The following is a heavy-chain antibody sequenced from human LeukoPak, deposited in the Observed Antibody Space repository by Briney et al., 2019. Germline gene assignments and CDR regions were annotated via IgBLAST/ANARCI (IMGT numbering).Heavy chain of an antibody. J-gene: IGHJ3*02. CDR1: GFTFSSYE. Sequence: GGSLRLSCAASGFTFSSYEMNWVRQAPGKGLEWVSYISSSGSTIYYADSVKGRFTISRDNAKNSLDLQMNSLRAEDTAVYYCARGRWLPRDAFDIWGKGTMVTVSS. D-gene: IGHD5-24*01. V-gene: IGHV3-48*03. CDR2: ISSSGSTI. CDR3: ARGRWLPRDAFDI.